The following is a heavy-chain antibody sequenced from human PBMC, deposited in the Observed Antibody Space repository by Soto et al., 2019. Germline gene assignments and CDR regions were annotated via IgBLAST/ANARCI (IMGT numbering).Heavy chain of an antibody. J-gene: IGHJ5*02. CDR3: ARDNSVAWFDP. D-gene: IGHD1-20*01. Sequence: SETLSLTCTVSGGSISSYYWSWIRQPPGKGLEWIGYIYYSGSTNYNPSLKSRVTISVDTSKNQFSLKLSSVTAADTAVYYCARDNSVAWFDPWGQGTLVTVS. CDR1: GGSISSYY. CDR2: IYYSGST. V-gene: IGHV4-59*01.